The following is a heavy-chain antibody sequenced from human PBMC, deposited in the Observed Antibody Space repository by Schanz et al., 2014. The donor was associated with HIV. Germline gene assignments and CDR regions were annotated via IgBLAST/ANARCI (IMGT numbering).Heavy chain of an antibody. D-gene: IGHD6-6*01. Sequence: QVQLVESGGGVVQPGRSLRLSCAASGFTFSSYGMHWVRQAPGKGLEWVAVIWYDGTNKYYADSVKGRFTISRDNSKKTLYLQMNSLRAEDTAVYYCANTEFPYSSSSDCYYGVDVWGQGTTVTGSS. J-gene: IGHJ6*02. CDR1: GFTFSSYG. CDR3: ANTEFPYSSSSDCYYGVDV. CDR2: IWYDGTNK. V-gene: IGHV3-33*06.